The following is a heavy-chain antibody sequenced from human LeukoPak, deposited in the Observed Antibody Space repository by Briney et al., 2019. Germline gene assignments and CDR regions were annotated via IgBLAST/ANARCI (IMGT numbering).Heavy chain of an antibody. D-gene: IGHD6-6*01. V-gene: IGHV1-2*02. CDR3: VGHSSSSDGWFAP. CDR2: INPKSGGT. Sequence: ASVKVSCKASGYTFTGYYMHWVRQAPGQGLEWMGWINPKSGGTNYAQKFQGRVTMTRDTSINTVYMDLTRLTSDDTAIFYCVGHSSSSDGWFAPWGQGTLVTVSS. J-gene: IGHJ5*02. CDR1: GYTFTGYY.